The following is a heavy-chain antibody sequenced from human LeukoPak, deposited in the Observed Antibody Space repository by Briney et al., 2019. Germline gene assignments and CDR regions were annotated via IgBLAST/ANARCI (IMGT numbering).Heavy chain of an antibody. CDR1: GYSISSGYY. CDR3: ARQMHDFDY. V-gene: IGHV4-38-2*01. D-gene: IGHD5-24*01. CDR2: IYHSGST. J-gene: IGHJ4*02. Sequence: SETLSLTCAVSGYSISSGYYWGCIRQPPGKGLEWIGSIYHSGSTYYNPSLKSRVTISVDTSKNHFSLKLSSVTAADTAVYYCARQMHDFDYWGQGTLVTVSS.